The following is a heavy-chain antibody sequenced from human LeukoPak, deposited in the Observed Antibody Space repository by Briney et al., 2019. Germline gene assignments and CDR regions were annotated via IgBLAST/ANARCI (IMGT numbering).Heavy chain of an antibody. Sequence: PSETPSLTCTVSGGSISSYYWSWIRQPPGKGLEWIGYIYYSGSTNYNPSLKSRVTISVDASKNQFSLKLSSVTAADTAVYYCARGQTHDFWSGYYQNWFDPWGQGTLVTVSS. CDR2: IYYSGST. CDR1: GGSISSYY. J-gene: IGHJ5*02. V-gene: IGHV4-59*01. CDR3: ARGQTHDFWSGYYQNWFDP. D-gene: IGHD3-3*01.